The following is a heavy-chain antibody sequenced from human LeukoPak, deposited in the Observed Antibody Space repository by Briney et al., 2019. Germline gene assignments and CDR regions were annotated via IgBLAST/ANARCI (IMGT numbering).Heavy chain of an antibody. CDR3: ARDQYYYDSSGTITLDY. CDR1: GGSIRSTSYY. D-gene: IGHD3-22*01. J-gene: IGHJ4*02. Sequence: SETLSLTCTVSGGSIRSTSYYWGWIRQPPGKGLEWIGSIYYSGSTYYNPSLKSRVTISVDTSKNQFSLKLSSVTAADTAVYYCARDQYYYDSSGTITLDYWGQGTLVTVSS. CDR2: IYYSGST. V-gene: IGHV4-39*07.